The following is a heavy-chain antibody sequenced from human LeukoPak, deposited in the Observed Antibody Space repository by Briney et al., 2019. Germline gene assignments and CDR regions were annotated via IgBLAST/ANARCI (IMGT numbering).Heavy chain of an antibody. CDR2: IYYRGST. V-gene: IGHV4-39*01. CDR1: GDSISSSSYY. J-gene: IGHJ4*02. Sequence: PSETLSLTCTISGDSISSSSYYWGWIRQPPGKGLEWIGDIYYRGSTYYNPSLKSRVTISVDTSKNQFSLKLSSVTAADTAVYYCARGPLYWGQGTLDTVSS. CDR3: ARGPLY.